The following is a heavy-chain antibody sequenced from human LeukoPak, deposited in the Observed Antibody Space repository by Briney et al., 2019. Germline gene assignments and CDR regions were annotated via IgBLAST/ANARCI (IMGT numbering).Heavy chain of an antibody. CDR3: ARVKQLVGIVDDY. CDR2: ISSSGSTI. J-gene: IGHJ4*02. V-gene: IGHV3-48*03. D-gene: IGHD6-13*01. CDR1: GFTFSSYE. Sequence: GGSLRLSCAASGFTFSSYEMNWVRQAPGKGLEWVSYISSSGSTIYYADSVKGRFTISRDNAKNSLYLQMNSLRAEDTAVHYCARVKQLVGIVDDYWGQGTLVTVSS.